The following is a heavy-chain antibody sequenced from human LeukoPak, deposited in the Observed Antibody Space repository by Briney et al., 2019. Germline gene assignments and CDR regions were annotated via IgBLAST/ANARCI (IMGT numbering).Heavy chain of an antibody. D-gene: IGHD3-10*01. CDR2: ISSSSSYI. V-gene: IGHV3-21*01. J-gene: IGHJ3*02. Sequence: PGGSLRLSCAASGFTFSSYSMNWVRQAPGKGLEWVSSISSSSSYIYYADSVKGRFTISRDNAKNSLYLQMNSLRAEDTAVYYCAKGGWAMVRGVIITQDAFDIWGQGTMVTVSS. CDR3: AKGGWAMVRGVIITQDAFDI. CDR1: GFTFSSYS.